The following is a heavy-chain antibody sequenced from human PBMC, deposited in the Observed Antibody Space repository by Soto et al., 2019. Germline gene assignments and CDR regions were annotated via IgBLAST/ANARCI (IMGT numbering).Heavy chain of an antibody. V-gene: IGHV1-18*01. Sequence: GASVKVSCKASGYTFINYAFSWVRQAPGQGLEWMGWISAYNGNTNYAQKLQGRVTMTTDTSTSTAYMELRSLRSDDTAVYYCARGWFGEFMYYFDYWGQGTLVTVSS. CDR2: ISAYNGNT. CDR1: GYTFINYA. D-gene: IGHD3-10*01. CDR3: ARGWFGEFMYYFDY. J-gene: IGHJ4*02.